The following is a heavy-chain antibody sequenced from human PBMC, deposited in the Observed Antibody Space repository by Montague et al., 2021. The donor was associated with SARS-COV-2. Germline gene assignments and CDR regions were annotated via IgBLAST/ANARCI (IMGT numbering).Heavy chain of an antibody. CDR1: GCSISSYY. J-gene: IGHJ4*02. CDR3: TRDRSGRVFDY. V-gene: IGHV4-59*01. Sequence: SETLSLTCTVSGCSISSYYWSWSRQPPGKGLEWIVDIYYSGSTNYNPSLKSRVTISVDTSKHQFSLKLSSVTAADTAVYYCTRDRSGRVFDYWGQGTLVTVSS. D-gene: IGHD3-10*01. CDR2: IYYSGST.